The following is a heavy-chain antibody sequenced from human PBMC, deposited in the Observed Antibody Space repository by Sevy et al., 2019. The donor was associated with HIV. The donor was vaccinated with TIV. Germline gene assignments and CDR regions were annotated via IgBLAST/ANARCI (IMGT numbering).Heavy chain of an antibody. V-gene: IGHV3-21*01. D-gene: IGHD1-26*01. J-gene: IGHJ6*03. Sequence: GGSLRLSCAASGFTFSSYSMNWVRQAPGKGLEWVSSISSSSSYIYYADSVKGRFTISRDNAKNSLYLQMNSLRAEGTAVYYCARDPQEPGRRYYYYYMDVWGKGTTVTVSS. CDR3: ARDPQEPGRRYYYYYMDV. CDR1: GFTFSSYS. CDR2: ISSSSSYI.